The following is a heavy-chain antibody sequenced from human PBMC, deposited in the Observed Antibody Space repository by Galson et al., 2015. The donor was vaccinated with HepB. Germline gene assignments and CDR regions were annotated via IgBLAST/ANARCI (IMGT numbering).Heavy chain of an antibody. CDR1: GGSISSGGYS. Sequence: QVQLQESGPGLVKPSQTLSLTCAVSGGSISSGGYSWSWIRQPPGKGLEWIGYIYYSGSTYYNPSLKSRVTISVDTSKNQFSLKLSSVTAADTAVYYCARDAYYYDSSGYLWGYAFDIWGQGTMVTVSS. D-gene: IGHD3-22*01. J-gene: IGHJ3*02. CDR3: ARDAYYYDSSGYLWGYAFDI. V-gene: IGHV4-30-4*07. CDR2: IYYSGST.